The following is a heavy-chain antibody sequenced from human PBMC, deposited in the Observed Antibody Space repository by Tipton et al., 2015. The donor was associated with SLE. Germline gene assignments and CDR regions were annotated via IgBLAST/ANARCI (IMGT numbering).Heavy chain of an antibody. D-gene: IGHD3-22*01. CDR2: IYHIGST. J-gene: IGHJ4*02. Sequence: TLSLTCTVSGYSISSGYYWGWIRQPPGKGLEWIGSIYHIGSTYYNPSLKSRVTISVDTSKNQFSLRLTSVTAADTAVYYCALQYDSTGYYWFWGQGTLLPVSS. V-gene: IGHV4-38-2*02. CDR3: ALQYDSTGYYWF. CDR1: GYSISSGYY.